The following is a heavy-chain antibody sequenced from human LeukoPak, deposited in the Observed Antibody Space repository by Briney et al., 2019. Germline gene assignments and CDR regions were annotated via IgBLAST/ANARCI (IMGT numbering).Heavy chain of an antibody. V-gene: IGHV4-30-2*01. Sequence: SETLSLTCTVSGGSISSGGYYWSWIRQPPGKGLEWIGYIYHSGSTYYNPSLKSRVTISVDRSKNQFSLKLSSVTAADTAVYYCAREPIDSQLGYCSGGSCYSSSWGQGTLVTVSS. CDR2: IYHSGST. D-gene: IGHD2-15*01. CDR3: AREPIDSQLGYCSGGSCYSSS. CDR1: GGSISSGGYY. J-gene: IGHJ5*02.